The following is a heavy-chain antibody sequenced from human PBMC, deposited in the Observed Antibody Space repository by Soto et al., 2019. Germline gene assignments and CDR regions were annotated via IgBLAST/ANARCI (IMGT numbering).Heavy chain of an antibody. J-gene: IGHJ5*02. D-gene: IGHD3-22*01. CDR2: IYYSGST. CDR3: ARTRPSISYYYDSSGYGVLWFDP. V-gene: IGHV4-31*03. CDR1: GGSISSGGYY. Sequence: SETLSLTCTVSGGSISSGGYYWSWIRQHPGKGLEWIGYIYYSGSTYYNPSLKSRVNISVDTSKNQFSLKLSTVTAADTAVYYCARTRPSISYYYDSSGYGVLWFDPWGEGTMVAGSS.